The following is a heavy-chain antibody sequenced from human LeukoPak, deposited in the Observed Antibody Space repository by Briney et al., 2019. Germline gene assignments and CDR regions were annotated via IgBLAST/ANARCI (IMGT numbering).Heavy chain of an antibody. CDR2: ISAYNGNT. CDR1: GYIFTSYG. Sequence: ASVKVSCKASGYIFTSYGIIWVRQAPGQGLEWMGWISAYNGNTNYAQKLQGRVTMTTDTSTSTAYMELRSLRSDDTAVYYCAREGYYDFWSGYLAYFDYWGQGTLVTVSS. V-gene: IGHV1-18*01. D-gene: IGHD3-3*01. CDR3: AREGYYDFWSGYLAYFDY. J-gene: IGHJ4*02.